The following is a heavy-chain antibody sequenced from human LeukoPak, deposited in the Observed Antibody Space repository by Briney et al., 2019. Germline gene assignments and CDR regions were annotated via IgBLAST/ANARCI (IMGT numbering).Heavy chain of an antibody. V-gene: IGHV3-7*01. D-gene: IGHD6-13*01. CDR3: ASSSSYDY. Sequence: PGGSLRLSCAVSGFTFNSYWMTWVRQAPGKGLEWVANIKQDGSEKNYVDSVKGRFTISRDNAKNSLSLQMNSLSAEDTAVYYCASSSSYDYWGQGTLVTVSS. J-gene: IGHJ4*02. CDR2: IKQDGSEK. CDR1: GFTFNSYW.